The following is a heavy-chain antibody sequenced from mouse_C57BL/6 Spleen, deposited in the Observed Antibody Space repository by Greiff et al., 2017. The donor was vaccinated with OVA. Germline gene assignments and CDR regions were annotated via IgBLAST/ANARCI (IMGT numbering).Heavy chain of an antibody. V-gene: IGHV5-4*01. J-gene: IGHJ2*01. Sequence: EVNVVESGGGLVKPGGSLKLSCAASGFTFSSYAMSWVRQTPEKRLEWVATISDGGSYTYYPDNVKGRFTISRDNAKNNLYLQMSHLKSEDTAMYYCARDGHDYLDYWGQGTTLTVSS. D-gene: IGHD2-3*01. CDR3: ARDGHDYLDY. CDR2: ISDGGSYT. CDR1: GFTFSSYA.